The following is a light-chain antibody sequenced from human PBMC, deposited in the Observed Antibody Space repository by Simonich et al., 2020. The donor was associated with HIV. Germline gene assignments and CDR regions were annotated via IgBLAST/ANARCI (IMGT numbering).Light chain of an antibody. CDR1: ESVSRY. V-gene: IGKV3-20*01. CDR3: QQYGSSPQT. CDR2: DAA. Sequence: EIVLTQSPATLSSSPGERATLSCRASESVSRYLAWYQQKPGQAPRLLIYDAANRATGIPARFSGSGSGTDFTLTISRLEPEDFAVYYCQQYGSSPQTFGQGTKLEIK. J-gene: IGKJ2*01.